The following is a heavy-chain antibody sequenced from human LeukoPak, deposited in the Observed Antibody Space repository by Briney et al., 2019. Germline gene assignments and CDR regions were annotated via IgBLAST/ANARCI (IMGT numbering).Heavy chain of an antibody. Sequence: GGSLRLSCAAPGFTFSSYGMHWVRQAPGKGLEWVAFIRYDGSNKYYADSVKGRFTISRDNSKNTLYLQMNSLRAEDTAVYYCAKAPPYYDSSGYYLHFDYWGQGTLVTVSS. CDR3: AKAPPYYDSSGYYLHFDY. D-gene: IGHD3-22*01. CDR1: GFTFSSYG. V-gene: IGHV3-30*02. CDR2: IRYDGSNK. J-gene: IGHJ4*02.